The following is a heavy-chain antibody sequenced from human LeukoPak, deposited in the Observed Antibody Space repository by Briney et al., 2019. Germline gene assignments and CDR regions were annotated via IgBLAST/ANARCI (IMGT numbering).Heavy chain of an antibody. D-gene: IGHD6-19*01. V-gene: IGHV5-51*01. CDR3: ATSIAVAGTPSFDY. CDR2: IYPGDSET. Sequence: GESLKISCKGSGYRFTSYWIGWVRQMPGKGLEWMGIIYPGDSETKYSPSFQGQVTISADKSIGTAYLQWSSLKAADTAMYYCATSIAVAGTPSFDYWGQGTLVTVSS. J-gene: IGHJ4*02. CDR1: GYRFTSYW.